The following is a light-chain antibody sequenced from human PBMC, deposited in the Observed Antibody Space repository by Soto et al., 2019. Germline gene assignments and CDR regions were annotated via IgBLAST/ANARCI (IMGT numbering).Light chain of an antibody. J-gene: IGLJ2*01. Sequence: QSVLTQPPSVSAAPGQKVTIYCSGSSSNIGNNYVSWYQQLPGTAPKLLIYENNKRPSGIPDRFSGSKSGTSATLGITGLQTGDEADYYCGTLDSSLSAVVFGGGTKLTVL. CDR1: SSNIGNNY. V-gene: IGLV1-51*02. CDR3: GTLDSSLSAVV. CDR2: ENN.